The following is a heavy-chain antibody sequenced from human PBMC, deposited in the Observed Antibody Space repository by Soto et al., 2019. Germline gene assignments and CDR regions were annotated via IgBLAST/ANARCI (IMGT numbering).Heavy chain of an antibody. V-gene: IGHV3-30*18. Sequence: QVQLVESGGGVVQPGRSLRLSCAASGFTFSSYGMHWVRQAPGKGLEWVAVISYDGSNKYYADSVKGRFTISRDNSKNTLYLQMNSIKAEDTAVYYCANRVVVAANNWFDPWGQGTLVTVSS. J-gene: IGHJ5*02. CDR3: ANRVVVAANNWFDP. CDR1: GFTFSSYG. D-gene: IGHD2-15*01. CDR2: ISYDGSNK.